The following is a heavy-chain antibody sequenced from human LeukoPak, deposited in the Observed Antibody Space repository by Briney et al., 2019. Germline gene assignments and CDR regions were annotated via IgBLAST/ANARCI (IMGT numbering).Heavy chain of an antibody. V-gene: IGHV3-21*01. CDR2: ISSSSSYI. CDR1: GFTFSSYS. D-gene: IGHD3-9*01. CDR3: ARALRDILTGYYLDY. J-gene: IGHJ4*02. Sequence: GGSLRLSCAASGFTFSSYSMNWVRQAPGKGLEWVSSISSSSSYIYYADSVKGRFTISRDNAKNSLYLQMNSLRAENTAVYYCARALRDILTGYYLDYWGQGTLVTVSS.